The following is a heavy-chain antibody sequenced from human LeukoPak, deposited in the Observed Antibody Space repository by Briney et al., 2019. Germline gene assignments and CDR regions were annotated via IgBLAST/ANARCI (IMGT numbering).Heavy chain of an antibody. D-gene: IGHD3-10*01. CDR1: GFTFSDAW. V-gene: IGHV3-15*01. CDR3: SPERGALTG. Sequence: GGSLRLSCATSGFTFSDAWMSWVRQAPGKGLEWVGRIQSKTDGGPTDYAAPVKGRFTISRDDSKNTLYLQMNSLKAGDTAVYYCSPERGALTGGGQASLVTVSS. J-gene: IGHJ4*02. CDR2: IQSKTDGGPT.